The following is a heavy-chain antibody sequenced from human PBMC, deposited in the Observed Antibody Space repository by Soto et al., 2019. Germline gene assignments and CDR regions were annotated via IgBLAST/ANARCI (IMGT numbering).Heavy chain of an antibody. J-gene: IGHJ4*02. D-gene: IGHD3-16*02. CDR2: IDWDDDK. Sequence: GSGPTLVNPTQTLTLTCTFSGFSPSTSGMCVSWIRQPPGKALEWLARIDWDDDKYYSTSLKTRLTISKDTSKNQVVLTMTNMDPVDTATYYCARIRDYDYVWGSYRGFDYWGQGTLVTVSS. CDR1: GFSPSTSGMC. CDR3: ARIRDYDYVWGSYRGFDY. V-gene: IGHV2-70*11.